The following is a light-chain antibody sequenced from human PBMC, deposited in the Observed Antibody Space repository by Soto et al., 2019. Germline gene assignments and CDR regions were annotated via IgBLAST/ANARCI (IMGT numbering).Light chain of an antibody. CDR2: QVS. Sequence: QSALTQPPSVSGSPGQSVTISCTGTWSDVGIYDLVSWYQQPPGTAPKLLIYQVSYRPSGVPDRFSGSKSGNTASLTISGLQAEDEADYYCSLKTNSVTGVFGGGTKVTVL. V-gene: IGLV2-18*01. J-gene: IGLJ3*02. CDR3: SLKTNSVTGV. CDR1: WSDVGIYDL.